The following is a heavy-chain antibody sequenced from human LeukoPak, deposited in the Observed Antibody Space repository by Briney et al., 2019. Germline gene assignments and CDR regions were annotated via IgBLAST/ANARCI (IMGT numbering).Heavy chain of an antibody. Sequence: PGRSLRLSCAASGFTFSSYAMHWVRQAPGKGLEWVAVISYDGSNKNYADSVKGRFTISRDNAKNSLYLQMNSLRDEDTAVYYCARVRTYTSGSNTNDYWGQGTLVTVSS. J-gene: IGHJ4*02. CDR3: ARVRTYTSGSNTNDY. D-gene: IGHD3-10*01. CDR2: ISYDGSNK. CDR1: GFTFSSYA. V-gene: IGHV3-30-3*01.